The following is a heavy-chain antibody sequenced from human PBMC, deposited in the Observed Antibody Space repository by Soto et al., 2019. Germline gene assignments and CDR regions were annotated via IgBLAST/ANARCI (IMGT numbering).Heavy chain of an antibody. CDR1: GFTFSDAW. CDR3: TTDLWRIAVVVGSTGYFNP. J-gene: IGHJ5*02. Sequence: GSLKLSCAASGFTFSDAWMSWVRQAPVKGLDWVGRIKSKSDGGTTEYAAHVRGRFTISRDDSKNNLYLQMNSLKTEDTAVYYCTTDLWRIAVVVGSTGYFNPWGQGTPVTVSS. V-gene: IGHV3-15*01. CDR2: IKSKSDGGTT. D-gene: IGHD2-15*01.